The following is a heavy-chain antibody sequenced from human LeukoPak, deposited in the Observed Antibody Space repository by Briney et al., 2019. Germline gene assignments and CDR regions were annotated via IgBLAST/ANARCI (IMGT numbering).Heavy chain of an antibody. V-gene: IGHV3-48*01. CDR1: GFTFRSHI. CDR3: ARNGYSSSWFSAEYFQH. CDR2: ISSSSTTI. J-gene: IGHJ1*01. D-gene: IGHD6-13*01. Sequence: PGGSLRLSCAASGFTFRSHIMNWVRQAPGKGLEWVSYISSSSTTIYYADSVKGRFTISRDNAKNSLYLQMNSLRAEDTAVYYCARNGYSSSWFSAEYFQHWGQGTLVTVSS.